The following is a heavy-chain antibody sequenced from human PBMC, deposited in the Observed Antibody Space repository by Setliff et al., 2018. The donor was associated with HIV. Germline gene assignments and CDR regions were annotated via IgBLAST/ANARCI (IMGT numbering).Heavy chain of an antibody. CDR1: GFTFSTYA. CDR3: AKVFAFGIDGFDI. D-gene: IGHD3-10*01. Sequence: GGSLRLSCTTSGFTFSTYAMSWVRQAPGKGLEWVSAISDSSRTYYADSVKGRFTISRDNSRNALYLQMNSLTDEDTAVYYCAKVFAFGIDGFDIWGQGTMVTVS. J-gene: IGHJ3*02. V-gene: IGHV3-23*01. CDR2: ISDSSRT.